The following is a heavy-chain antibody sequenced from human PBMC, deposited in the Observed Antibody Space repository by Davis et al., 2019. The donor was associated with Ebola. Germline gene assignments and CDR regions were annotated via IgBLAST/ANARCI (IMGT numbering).Heavy chain of an antibody. Sequence: GGSLRLSCSAPGFLSSSYVLSCLRQAPWKGLEWVPTLGTSADTYYADSVKGRFTISRDNSKNTLYLQMNGLRVEDTAIYYCAKDTSNIWFDIWGQGKMVTVSS. J-gene: IGHJ3*02. V-gene: IGHV3-23*01. CDR2: LGTSADT. D-gene: IGHD1-26*01. CDR1: GFLSSSYV. CDR3: AKDTSNIWFDI.